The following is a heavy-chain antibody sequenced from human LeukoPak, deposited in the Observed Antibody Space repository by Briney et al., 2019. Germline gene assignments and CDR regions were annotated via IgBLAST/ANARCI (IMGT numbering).Heavy chain of an antibody. CDR3: AKGPHYDILTGYQG. CDR1: GFTFSDYY. J-gene: IGHJ4*02. D-gene: IGHD3-9*01. CDR2: ISSSGSTI. Sequence: GGSLRLSCAASGFTFSDYYMSWIRQAPGKGLEWVSYISSSGSTIYYADSVKGRFTISRDNAKNSLYLQMNSLRAEDTALYYCAKGPHYDILTGYQGWGQGTLVTVSS. V-gene: IGHV3-11*01.